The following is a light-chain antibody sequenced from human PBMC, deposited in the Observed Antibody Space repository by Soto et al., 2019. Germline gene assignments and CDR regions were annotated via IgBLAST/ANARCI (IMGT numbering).Light chain of an antibody. CDR3: QQYNKWPPYT. CDR2: GAS. Sequence: EIVMTQSPATLSVSPGERATLSCRASQSVGSNLAWYQQKPGQAPRLLIYGASTRATDIPARFSGSGSGTEFTLTISSLQSEDFAVYYCQQYNKWPPYTFGQGTKLEIK. J-gene: IGKJ2*01. CDR1: QSVGSN. V-gene: IGKV3-15*01.